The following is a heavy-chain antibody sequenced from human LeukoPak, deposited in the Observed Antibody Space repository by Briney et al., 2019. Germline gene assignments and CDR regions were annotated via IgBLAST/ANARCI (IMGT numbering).Heavy chain of an antibody. CDR2: IIPILGIA. CDR1: GGTFSSYA. Sequence: SVKVSCKASGGTFSSYAISWVRQAPGQGLEWMGRIIPILGIANYAQKFQGRVTITADKSTSTAYMELSSLRSEDTAVYYCARAAYCGGDCYSDLAFDYWGQGTLVTVSS. J-gene: IGHJ4*02. CDR3: ARAAYCGGDCYSDLAFDY. D-gene: IGHD2-21*02. V-gene: IGHV1-69*04.